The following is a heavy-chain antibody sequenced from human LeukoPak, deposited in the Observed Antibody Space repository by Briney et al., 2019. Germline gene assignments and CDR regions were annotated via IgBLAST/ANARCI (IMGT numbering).Heavy chain of an antibody. D-gene: IGHD5-12*01. J-gene: IGHJ3*02. V-gene: IGHV1-69*04. CDR1: GGTFSSYA. Sequence: ASVKVSCKASGGTFSSYAISWVRQAPGQGLEWMGRIIPILGIANYAQKFQGRVTITADKSTSTAYMELSSLRSEDTAVYYCARRVYSGYDGTDAFDIWGQGTMVTVSS. CDR3: ARRVYSGYDGTDAFDI. CDR2: IIPILGIA.